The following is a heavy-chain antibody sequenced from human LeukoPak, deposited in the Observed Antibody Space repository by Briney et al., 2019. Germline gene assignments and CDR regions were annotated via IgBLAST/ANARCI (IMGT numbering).Heavy chain of an antibody. V-gene: IGHV4-38-2*02. D-gene: IGHD3-22*01. Sequence: SETLSLTCIVSGYSISSGYSWGWIRQPPGKGLEWIANIYHSGTTYYNPSLKSRVTISVDTSKNQFSLRLNSVTAADTALYYCVRLTYSTGDYFNIWGQGTVVTVSS. CDR1: GYSISSGYS. J-gene: IGHJ3*02. CDR2: IYHSGTT. CDR3: VRLTYSTGDYFNI.